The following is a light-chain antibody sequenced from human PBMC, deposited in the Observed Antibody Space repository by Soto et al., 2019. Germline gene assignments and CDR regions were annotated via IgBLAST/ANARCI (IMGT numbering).Light chain of an antibody. CDR3: QQRSKYT. V-gene: IGKV3-11*01. CDR1: QSVSSY. CDR2: DAS. Sequence: EIVLTQSPATLSLSPRERATLSCRASQSVSSYLAWYQQKPGQAPRLLIYDASNRATGIPARFSGSGSGTDFTLTISSLEPEDFAVYYCQQRSKYTFGQGTKLEIK. J-gene: IGKJ2*01.